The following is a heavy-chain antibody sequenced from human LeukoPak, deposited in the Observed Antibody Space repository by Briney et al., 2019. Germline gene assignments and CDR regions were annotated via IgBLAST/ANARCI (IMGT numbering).Heavy chain of an antibody. J-gene: IGHJ6*02. CDR1: GYTFTSYD. CDR2: MNPNSGNT. CDR3: AGGISSFLGYGMDV. D-gene: IGHD1-26*01. Sequence: ASVRVSCKASGYTFTSYDINWVRQATGQGLEWMGWMNPNSGNTGYAQKFQGRVTMTRDTSTSTVYMELSSLRSEDTAVYYCAGGISSFLGYGMDVWGQGTTVTVSS. V-gene: IGHV1-8*01.